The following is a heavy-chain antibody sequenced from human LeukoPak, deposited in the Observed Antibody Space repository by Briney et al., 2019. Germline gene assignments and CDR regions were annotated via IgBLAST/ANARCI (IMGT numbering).Heavy chain of an antibody. J-gene: IGHJ5*02. D-gene: IGHD3-22*01. CDR1: GYTFTSYG. V-gene: IGHV1-18*01. CDR3: ARVSRTIVVASFDP. CDR2: ISAYNGNT. Sequence: GASVKVSCKASGYTFTSYGISWVRQAPGQGLEWMGWISAYNGNTNYAQKLQGRVTMTTDTSTSTAYMELRSLRSDDTAVYYCARVSRTIVVASFDPWGQGTLVTVSS.